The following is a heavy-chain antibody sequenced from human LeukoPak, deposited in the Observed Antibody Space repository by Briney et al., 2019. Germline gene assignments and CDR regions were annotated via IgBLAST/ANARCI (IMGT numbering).Heavy chain of an antibody. D-gene: IGHD3-10*01. V-gene: IGHV6-1*01. CDR1: GDSVSSNSAA. CDR3: SGSHNFYYYYGMDV. CDR2: TYYRPKWYN. J-gene: IGHJ6*04. Sequence: SQTLSLTCAISGDSVSSNSAAWSWIRQSPSRGLEWLGRTYYRPKWYNDYAVSVKSRITINPDTSKNQFSLQLNSVTPEDTAVYYCSGSHNFYYYYGMDVWGKGTTVTVSS.